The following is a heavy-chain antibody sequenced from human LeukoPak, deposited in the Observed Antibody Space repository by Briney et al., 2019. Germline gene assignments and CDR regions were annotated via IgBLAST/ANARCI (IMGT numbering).Heavy chain of an antibody. CDR2: IYHSGST. J-gene: IGHJ5*02. CDR3: ARLRLSGGSFSVGWFDP. CDR1: GGSISSGGYY. D-gene: IGHD1-26*01. V-gene: IGHV4-30-2*01. Sequence: SETLSLTCTVSGGSISSGGYYWSWIRQPPGKGLEWIGYIYHSGSTYYNPSLKSRVTISVDTSKNQFSLKLSSVTAADTAVYFCARLRLSGGSFSVGWFDPWGQGIQVTVSS.